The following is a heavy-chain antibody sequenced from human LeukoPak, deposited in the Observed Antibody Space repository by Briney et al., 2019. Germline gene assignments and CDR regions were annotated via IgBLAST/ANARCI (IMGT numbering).Heavy chain of an antibody. CDR3: AKVAVVVPAAIPPGYYYYMDV. CDR2: IRYDGSNK. J-gene: IGHJ6*03. CDR1: GFTFSSYG. Sequence: GGSLRLSCAASGFTFSSYGMHWVRQAPGKGLEWVAFIRYDGSNKYYADSVKGRFTISRDNSKNTLYLQMNSLRAEDTAVYYCAKVAVVVPAAIPPGYYYYMDVWGKGTTVTVSS. V-gene: IGHV3-30*02. D-gene: IGHD2-2*02.